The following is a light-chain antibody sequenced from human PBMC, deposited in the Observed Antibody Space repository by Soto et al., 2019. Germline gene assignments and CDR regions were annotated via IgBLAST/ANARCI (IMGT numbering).Light chain of an antibody. V-gene: IGKV1-16*01. CDR2: DVS. CDR3: QQYDSFSVT. CDR1: QGISNY. J-gene: IGKJ1*01. Sequence: DIQMTQSPSSLSASVGYRVTITCLASQGISNYLAWFQQRPGKAPKLLIYDVSALKRGVPPRFSGSGSGTEFTLTISSLQPDDFATYYCQQYDSFSVTFGQGTKVDI.